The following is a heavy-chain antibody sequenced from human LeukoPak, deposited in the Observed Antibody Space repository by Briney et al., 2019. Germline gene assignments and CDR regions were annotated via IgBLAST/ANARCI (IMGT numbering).Heavy chain of an antibody. CDR2: IGGSGEST. CDR1: GFTFSNFA. Sequence: PGGSLRLSCAASGFTFSNFAMNWVRKAPGKGLEWVSTIGGSGESTYFADSVKGRFTISRDNSKNTLYLQMNSLRAEDTAVYYCAKDRNYDTSGSRGFDYWGQGTLVTVSS. V-gene: IGHV3-23*01. D-gene: IGHD3-22*01. J-gene: IGHJ4*02. CDR3: AKDRNYDTSGSRGFDY.